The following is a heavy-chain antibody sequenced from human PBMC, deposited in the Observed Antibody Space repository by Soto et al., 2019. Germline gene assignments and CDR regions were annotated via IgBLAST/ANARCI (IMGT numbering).Heavy chain of an antibody. D-gene: IGHD3-22*01. CDR2: ISGSGGST. Sequence: GGSLRLSCAASGFTFSSYAMSWVRQAPGKGLEWVSVISGSGGSTYYADSVKGRFTISRDNSKNTLYLQMNSLRVEDTAVYYYASPYYHDSSGYYSYDGFDVWGQGTTVTVSS. V-gene: IGHV3-23*01. CDR3: ASPYYHDSSGYYSYDGFDV. J-gene: IGHJ3*01. CDR1: GFTFSSYA.